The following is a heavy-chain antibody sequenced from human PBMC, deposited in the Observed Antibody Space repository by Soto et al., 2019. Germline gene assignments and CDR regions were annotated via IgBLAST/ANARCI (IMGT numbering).Heavy chain of an antibody. CDR3: ARGILPYYYDSSGYYQFSY. D-gene: IGHD3-22*01. J-gene: IGHJ4*02. CDR2: IIPIFGTA. CDR1: GGTFSSYA. Sequence: APVKVSCKASGGTFSSYAISWVRQAPGQGLEWMGGIIPIFGTANYAQKFQGRVTITADESTSTAYMELSSLRSEDTAVYYCARGILPYYYDSSGYYQFSYWGQGALVTVSS. V-gene: IGHV1-69*13.